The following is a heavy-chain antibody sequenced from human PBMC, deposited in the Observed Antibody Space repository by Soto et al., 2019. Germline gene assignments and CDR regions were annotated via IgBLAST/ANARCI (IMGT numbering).Heavy chain of an antibody. CDR3: ARQWDY. V-gene: IGHV4-59*08. CDR1: GGSISSDY. CDR2: IYDSGRT. Sequence: SETLSLTCTVSGGSISSDYWSWIRQPPGKGLEWIGYIYDSGRTNYNPSLRSRVSISADTSKNQFSLKLRSVTAADTAVYYCARQWDYWGQGTLVTVSS. J-gene: IGHJ4*02.